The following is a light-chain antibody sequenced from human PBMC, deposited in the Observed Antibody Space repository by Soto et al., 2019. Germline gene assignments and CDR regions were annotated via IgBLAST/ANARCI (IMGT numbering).Light chain of an antibody. J-gene: IGKJ4*01. CDR3: QQYGSSPLT. CDR1: QSVSTSD. CDR2: GPS. V-gene: IGKV3-20*01. Sequence: EIVLTQSPGTLPLSPGERATLSCRASQSVSTSDLAWYQQKPGQAPRLLIYGPSSRATGIPDRFSGSGSGTDFTLTISRLEPEDFAVYSCQQYGSSPLTFGGGTKVEIK.